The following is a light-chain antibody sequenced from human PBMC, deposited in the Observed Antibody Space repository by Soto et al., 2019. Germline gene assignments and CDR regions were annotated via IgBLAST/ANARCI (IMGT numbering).Light chain of an antibody. CDR3: QQLNSYPRT. CDR1: QGIRSY. CDR2: AAS. V-gene: IGKV1-9*01. J-gene: IGKJ1*01. Sequence: DIQLPQSPSFLAASIGDRITITCRASQGIRSYLAWYQQQPGKAPKLLIYAASTLQSGVPSRFSGSGSGTEVTLTISSLQPEDFATYYCQQLNSYPRTFGQGTKVDI.